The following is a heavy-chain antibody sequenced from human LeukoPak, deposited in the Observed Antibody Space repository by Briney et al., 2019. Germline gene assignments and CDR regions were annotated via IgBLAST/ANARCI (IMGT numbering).Heavy chain of an antibody. D-gene: IGHD5-18*01. J-gene: IGHJ4*02. Sequence: GASVKASCKVSGYTLTELSMHWVRQAAGKGLEWMGGFDPEDGETIYAQNFQGRVTMTEDTSTDTAYMELSSLRSEDTAVYYCATDPTPNRGYSYVRGVYWGQGTLVTVSS. CDR1: GYTLTELS. CDR3: ATDPTPNRGYSYVRGVY. V-gene: IGHV1-24*01. CDR2: FDPEDGET.